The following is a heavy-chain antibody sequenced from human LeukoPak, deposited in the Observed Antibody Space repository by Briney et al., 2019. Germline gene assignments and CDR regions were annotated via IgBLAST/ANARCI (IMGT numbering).Heavy chain of an antibody. D-gene: IGHD2-2*02. CDR2: IYSSGNT. CDR3: ARNLTYCSSTSCYSRGFDY. J-gene: IGHJ4*02. Sequence: SETLSLTCTVSGGSISSYYWSWIRQPPGKGLEWIGNIYSSGNTYFNPSLKGRVNISVDTSKNQFSLKLSSVTAADTAVYYCARNLTYCSSTSCYSRGFDYWGQGTLVTVSS. CDR1: GGSISSYY. V-gene: IGHV4-4*08.